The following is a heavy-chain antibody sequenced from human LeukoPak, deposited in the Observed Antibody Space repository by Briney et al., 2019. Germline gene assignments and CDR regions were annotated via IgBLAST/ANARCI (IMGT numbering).Heavy chain of an antibody. D-gene: IGHD3-22*01. CDR2: IRSNSDGGTI. CDR1: GFTFSNAW. V-gene: IGHV3-15*07. CDR3: ATDFYDST. Sequence: GSLRLSCVTSGFTFSNAWMNWVRQAPGKGLEWVGRIRSNSDGGTIDYAAPVKGRFTLSRDDSKTTLYLQMNSLQTEDTAVYYCATDFYDSTWGQGTLVTVSS. J-gene: IGHJ5*02.